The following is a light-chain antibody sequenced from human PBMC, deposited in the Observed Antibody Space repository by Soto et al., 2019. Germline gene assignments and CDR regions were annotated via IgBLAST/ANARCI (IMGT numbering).Light chain of an antibody. CDR2: GAS. CDR1: QTINNN. V-gene: IGKV3-15*01. J-gene: IGKJ1*01. Sequence: ETLITQSPATLSFSPGAGPTLSFRASQTINNNLAWYQQKPGQGHRLLIYGASRRATGVPARFSGSGSGTEFNLTISSLQSEDFAVYYCQKYSIWRTFGQGTEVDIK. CDR3: QKYSIWRT.